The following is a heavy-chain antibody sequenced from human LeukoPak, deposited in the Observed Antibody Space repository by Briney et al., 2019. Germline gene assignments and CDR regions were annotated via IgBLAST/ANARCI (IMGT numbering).Heavy chain of an antibody. V-gene: IGHV3-7*01. CDR1: GFTFGDYA. CDR2: MNQDGSER. Sequence: GRSLRLSCTASGFTFGDYAMSWFRQAPGKGLEWVANMNQDGSERHYVDSVEGRFTISRDNAQNSLFLQMNSLSGEDTAVYYCARGSYTKFEYWGQGTLVAVSS. J-gene: IGHJ4*02. D-gene: IGHD1-26*01. CDR3: ARGSYTKFEY.